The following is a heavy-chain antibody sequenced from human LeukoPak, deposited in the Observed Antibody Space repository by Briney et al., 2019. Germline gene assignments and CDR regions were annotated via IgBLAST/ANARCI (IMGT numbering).Heavy chain of an antibody. V-gene: IGHV3-23*01. CDR1: GFTFSSYA. CDR3: AKRRGLELTYYYYMDV. CDR2: ISGSGGST. Sequence: GGSLRLSCAASGFTFSSYAMSWVRQAPGKGLEWVSAISGSGGSTYYADSVKGRFTISRDNSKNTLYLQMNSLRAEDTAVYYCAKRRGLELTYYYYMDVWGKGTTVTVSS. D-gene: IGHD1-7*01. J-gene: IGHJ6*03.